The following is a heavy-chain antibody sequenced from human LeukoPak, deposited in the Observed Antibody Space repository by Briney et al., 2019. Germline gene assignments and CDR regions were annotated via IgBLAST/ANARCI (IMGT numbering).Heavy chain of an antibody. Sequence: LTGVSLRLSCVGSGFVFSKYAVHWVRQAPGKGLEWVAVVSYDGDFKLYGDSVKGRFTISRDNSQNMLFLQMNDLRPQDAATYFCARDPYSHDSSGFSYFLQYWGQGTVVTVSS. CDR3: ARDPYSHDSSGFSYFLQY. V-gene: IGHV3-30-3*01. CDR1: GFVFSKYA. CDR2: VSYDGDFK. J-gene: IGHJ4*02. D-gene: IGHD6-19*01.